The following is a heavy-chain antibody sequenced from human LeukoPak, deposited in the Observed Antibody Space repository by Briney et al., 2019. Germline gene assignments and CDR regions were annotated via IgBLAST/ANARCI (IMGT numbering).Heavy chain of an antibody. CDR2: INQNGGEK. Sequence: GGSLRLSCAVSGFTFSDYWMNWVRQAPGKGLEWVASINQNGGEKSYVDSVKGRFTISRDNPKNSLYLQMRSLRAEDTAVYYCARDGTAAGLYFDLWGQGTLVTVSS. J-gene: IGHJ4*01. CDR3: ARDGTAAGLYFDL. D-gene: IGHD6-13*01. V-gene: IGHV3-7*01. CDR1: GFTFSDYW.